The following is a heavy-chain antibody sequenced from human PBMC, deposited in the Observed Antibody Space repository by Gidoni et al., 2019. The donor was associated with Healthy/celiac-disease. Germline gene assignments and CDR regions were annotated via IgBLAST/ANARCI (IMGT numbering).Heavy chain of an antibody. Sequence: QVQLVQSGAEVQKPGASLKVSCKASGYTFTTYYIHWVRQAPGQGLEWMGIINPSGGSTSYAQKFQGRVTMTRDTSTSTVYMELSSLRSEDTAVYYCATASYCSGGSCRYYYGMDVWGQGTTVTVSS. CDR1: GYTFTTYY. J-gene: IGHJ6*02. CDR2: INPSGGST. V-gene: IGHV1-46*01. CDR3: ATASYCSGGSCRYYYGMDV. D-gene: IGHD2-15*01.